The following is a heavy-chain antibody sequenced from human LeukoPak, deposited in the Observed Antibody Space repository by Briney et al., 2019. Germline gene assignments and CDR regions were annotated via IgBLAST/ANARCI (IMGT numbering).Heavy chain of an antibody. CDR1: GGSISSGSYF. Sequence: PSETLSLTCTVSGGSISSGSYFWSWIRQPAGKGLEWIGRIYTSGSTNYNPSLKSRVTISVDTSKNQFSLKLSSVTAADAAVYYCARGVGYTNYCSGGSCYSGLYDFDYWGQGTLVTVSS. J-gene: IGHJ4*02. V-gene: IGHV4-61*02. D-gene: IGHD2-15*01. CDR3: ARGVGYTNYCSGGSCYSGLYDFDY. CDR2: IYTSGST.